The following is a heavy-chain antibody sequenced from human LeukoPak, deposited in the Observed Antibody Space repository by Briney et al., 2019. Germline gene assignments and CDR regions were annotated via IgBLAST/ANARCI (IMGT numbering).Heavy chain of an antibody. D-gene: IGHD3-22*01. Sequence: ASVKVSCKASGYTFTSYGISWVRQAPGQGLEWMGWISAYNGNTNYAQKLQGRVTMTTDTSTSTAYMELRSLRSDDTAVYYCARDGAYYYDSSGYYQFDYWGQGTLVTVSS. CDR3: ARDGAYYYDSSGYYQFDY. J-gene: IGHJ4*02. CDR2: ISAYNGNT. V-gene: IGHV1-18*01. CDR1: GYTFTSYG.